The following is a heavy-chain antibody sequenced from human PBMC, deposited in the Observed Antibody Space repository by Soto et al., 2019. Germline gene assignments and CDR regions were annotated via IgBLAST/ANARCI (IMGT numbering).Heavy chain of an antibody. J-gene: IGHJ5*02. CDR1: GYTFTSSG. D-gene: IGHD1-7*01. CDR2: ISAYNGNT. CDR3: SRDTATGTTGSWFDP. V-gene: IGHV1-18*01. Sequence: QVQLVQSGADVKKPGASVKVSCKASGYTFTSSGLSLVRQSPVQGRDWMGWISAYNGNTNYAQKLQGRVTMTTDTSTRTAYMELRSVRSDEKAVYYCSRDTATGTTGSWFDPWGQGTLVTVSS.